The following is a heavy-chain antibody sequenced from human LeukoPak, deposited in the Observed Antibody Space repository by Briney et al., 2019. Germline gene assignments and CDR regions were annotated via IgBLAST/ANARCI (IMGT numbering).Heavy chain of an antibody. CDR3: ARLLAYYYDSSGPFFDY. J-gene: IGHJ4*02. CDR2: IYYSGSI. Sequence: PSETLSLTCTVPGGSINSRNHYWGWTRQPPGKGLEWIGNIYYSGSIYYNPSLKSRLTISIDTSRNQFSLKLSSVTATDTAVYYCARLLAYYYDSSGPFFDYWGQGTLVTVSS. V-gene: IGHV4-39*01. D-gene: IGHD3-22*01. CDR1: GGSINSRNHY.